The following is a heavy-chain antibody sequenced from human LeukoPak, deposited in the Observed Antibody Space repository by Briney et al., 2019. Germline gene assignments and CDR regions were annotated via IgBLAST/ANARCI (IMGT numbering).Heavy chain of an antibody. CDR3: ARGTAGCSSTSCYSGWLVDY. Sequence: AASVKVSCKASGYTFTGYYMHWVRQAPGQGLEWMGWINPNSGGTNYAQKFQGRVTMTRDTSISTACMELSRLRSDDTAVYYCARGTAGCSSTSCYSGWLVDYWGQGTLVTVSS. CDR1: GYTFTGYY. J-gene: IGHJ4*02. V-gene: IGHV1-2*02. D-gene: IGHD2-2*02. CDR2: INPNSGGT.